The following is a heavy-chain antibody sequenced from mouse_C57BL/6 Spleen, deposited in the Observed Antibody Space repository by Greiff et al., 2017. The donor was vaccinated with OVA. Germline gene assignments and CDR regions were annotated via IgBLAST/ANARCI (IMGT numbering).Heavy chain of an antibody. D-gene: IGHD1-1*01. CDR1: GYSITSGYY. CDR2: ISYDGSN. V-gene: IGHV3-6*01. CDR3: ARGDPTDYFDY. Sequence: EVKVEESGPGLVKPSQSLSLTCSVTGYSITSGYYWNWIRQFPGNKLEWMGYISYDGSNNYNPSLKNRISITRDTSTNQFFLKLNSVTTEDTATYYCARGDPTDYFDYWGQGTTLTVSS. J-gene: IGHJ2*01.